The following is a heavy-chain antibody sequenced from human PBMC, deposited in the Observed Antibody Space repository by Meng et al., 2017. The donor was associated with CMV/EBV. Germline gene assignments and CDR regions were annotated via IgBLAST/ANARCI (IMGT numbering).Heavy chain of an antibody. CDR2: IYTSGST. J-gene: IGHJ4*02. V-gene: IGHV4-4*07. Sequence: QGPRQESGPGRVKPSETLSLTCTVSGGSISSYYWSWIRQPAGKGLEWIGRIYTSGSTNYNPSLKSRVTMSVDTSKNQFSLKLSSVTAADTAVYYCARGGLYYYDSSGHFDYWGQGTLVTVSS. D-gene: IGHD3-22*01. CDR1: GGSISSYY. CDR3: ARGGLYYYDSSGHFDY.